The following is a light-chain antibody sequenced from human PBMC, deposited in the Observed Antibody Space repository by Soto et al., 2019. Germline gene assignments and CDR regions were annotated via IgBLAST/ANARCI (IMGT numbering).Light chain of an antibody. CDR2: GAS. CDR1: QSVSSN. CDR3: QQYNYWPRT. Sequence: EIVMTQSPAPLSVSPGERATLSCRASQSVSSNLAWYQQKPGQAPRLLIYGASTRATGIPARFSGSGSGTEFTLTISSLQSEDFAVYYCQQYNYWPRTFGQGTKVDIK. J-gene: IGKJ1*01. V-gene: IGKV3-15*01.